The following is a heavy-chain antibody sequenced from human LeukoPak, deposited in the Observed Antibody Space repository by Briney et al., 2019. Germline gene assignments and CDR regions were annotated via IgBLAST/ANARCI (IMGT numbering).Heavy chain of an antibody. CDR3: ARALYYYDSSGYYLGYYFDY. Sequence: ASVKVSCKASGYTFTSYATHWVRQAPGQRLEWMGWINAGNGNTKYSQKFQGRVTITRDTSASTAYMELSSLRSEDTAVYYCARALYYYDSSGYYLGYYFDYWGQGTLVTVSS. D-gene: IGHD3-22*01. V-gene: IGHV1-3*01. J-gene: IGHJ4*02. CDR2: INAGNGNT. CDR1: GYTFTSYA.